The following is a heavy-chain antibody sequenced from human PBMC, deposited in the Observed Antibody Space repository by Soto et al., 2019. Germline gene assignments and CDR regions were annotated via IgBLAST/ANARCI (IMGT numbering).Heavy chain of an antibody. D-gene: IGHD6-19*01. CDR2: INHSGST. J-gene: IGHJ4*02. V-gene: IGHV4-34*01. CDR1: GGSFSGYY. Sequence: SETLSLTCAVYGGSFSGYYWSWIRQPPGKGLEWIGEINHSGSTNYNPSLKSRVTISVDTSKNQFSLKLSSVTAADTAVYYCARGRFVYSSGCFDYWGQGTLVTVSS. CDR3: ARGRFVYSSGCFDY.